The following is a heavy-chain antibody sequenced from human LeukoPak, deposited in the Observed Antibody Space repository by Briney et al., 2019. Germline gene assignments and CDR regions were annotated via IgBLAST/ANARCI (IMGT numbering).Heavy chain of an antibody. CDR1: GFTFSSYS. CDR3: ARRRVSYYMDV. V-gene: IGHV3-21*01. D-gene: IGHD4-11*01. Sequence: GGSLRLSCAASGFTFSSYSMNWVRQAPGKGLEWVSSISSSSYIYYADSVKGRFTISRDNAKNSLYLQMNSLRAEDTAVYYCARRRVSYYMDVWGKGTTVTVSS. J-gene: IGHJ6*03. CDR2: ISSSSYI.